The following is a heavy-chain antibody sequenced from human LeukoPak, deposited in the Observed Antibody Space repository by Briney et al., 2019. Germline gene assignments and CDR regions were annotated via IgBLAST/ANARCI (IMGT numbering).Heavy chain of an antibody. CDR2: IYYSGST. Sequence: SETLSLTCNVSGVSISSYYWSWIRQPPGKGLEWIGYIYYSGSTNYNPSLKSRVTISVDTSKNQFSLKLSSVTAADTAVYYCARVRNWYFDLWGRGTLVTVSS. CDR1: GVSISSYY. V-gene: IGHV4-59*01. CDR3: ARVRNWYFDL. J-gene: IGHJ2*01.